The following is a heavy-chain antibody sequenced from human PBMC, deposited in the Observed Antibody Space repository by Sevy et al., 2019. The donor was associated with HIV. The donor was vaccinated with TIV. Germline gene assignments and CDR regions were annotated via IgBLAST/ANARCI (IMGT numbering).Heavy chain of an antibody. D-gene: IGHD2-21*01. CDR3: AREAVDFCGGPVDFYYGMDV. CDR2: INGDGSNP. Sequence: GGSLRLSCAASGFTFSRYWMHWVRQVPGKGLVWVSRINGDGSNPLYADSVKGRFTISIDNAKNTVFLQMDSLRAEDTAGYYCAREAVDFCGGPVDFYYGMDVWGQGTTVTVSS. CDR1: GFTFSRYW. V-gene: IGHV3-74*01. J-gene: IGHJ6*02.